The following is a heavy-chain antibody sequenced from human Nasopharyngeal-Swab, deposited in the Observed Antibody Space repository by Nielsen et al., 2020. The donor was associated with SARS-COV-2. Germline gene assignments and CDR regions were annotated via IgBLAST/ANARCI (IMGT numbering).Heavy chain of an antibody. V-gene: IGHV1-69*01. CDR2: IIPIFGTA. Sequence: WVRRAPGQGLEWMGGIIPIFGTANYAQKFQGRVTITADESTSTAYTELSSLRSEDTAVYYCARGVGATFDYWGQGTLVTVSS. J-gene: IGHJ4*02. D-gene: IGHD1-26*01. CDR3: ARGVGATFDY.